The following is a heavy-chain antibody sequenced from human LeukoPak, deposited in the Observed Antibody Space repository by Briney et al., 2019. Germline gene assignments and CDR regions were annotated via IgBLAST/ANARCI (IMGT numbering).Heavy chain of an antibody. J-gene: IGHJ4*02. CDR2: IYYSGST. CDR1: GGSISSSSYY. V-gene: IGHV4-39*01. Sequence: SETLSLTCTVSGGSISSSSYYWGWIRQPPGKGLEWIGSIYYSGSTYYNPSLKSRVTISVDTSKNQFSLKLSSVTAADTAVYYCARGDIVVVVAADYWGQGTLVTVSS. CDR3: ARGDIVVVVAADY. D-gene: IGHD2-15*01.